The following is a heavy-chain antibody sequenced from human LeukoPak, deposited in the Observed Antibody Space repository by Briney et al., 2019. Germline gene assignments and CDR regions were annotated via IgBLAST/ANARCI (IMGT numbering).Heavy chain of an antibody. J-gene: IGHJ4*02. CDR1: GGSISSGGYY. CDR2: IYYSGST. Sequence: SQTLSLTCTVSGGSISSGGYYWSWIRQHPGKGLEWIGYIYYSGSTYYNPSLKSRVTISVDTSKNQFSLKLSSVTAADTAVYYCASSQVVHYYFDYWGQGTLVTVSS. CDR3: ASSQVVHYYFDY. D-gene: IGHD1-1*01. V-gene: IGHV4-31*03.